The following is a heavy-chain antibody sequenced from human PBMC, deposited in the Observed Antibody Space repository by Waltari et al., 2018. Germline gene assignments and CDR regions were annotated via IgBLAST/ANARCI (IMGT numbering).Heavy chain of an antibody. CDR2: IYHSGST. V-gene: IGHV4-38-2*02. D-gene: IGHD3-16*01. CDR1: GYSISSGYY. Sequence: QVQLQESGPGLVKPSETLSLTCAVSGYSISSGYYWGWIRQPPGKGLEWIGSIYHSGSTYYNPSLKSRVTISVDTSKNQFSLKLSSVTAADTAVYYCARDLGVVLNWFDPWGQGTLVTVSS. CDR3: ARDLGVVLNWFDP. J-gene: IGHJ5*02.